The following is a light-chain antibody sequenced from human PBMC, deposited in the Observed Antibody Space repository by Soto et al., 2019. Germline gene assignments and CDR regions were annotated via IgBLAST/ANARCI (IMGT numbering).Light chain of an antibody. J-gene: IGLJ2*01. CDR2: QDR. CDR1: KLGDRF. V-gene: IGLV3-1*01. CDR3: QAWDSTTGVV. Sequence: SYELTQPPSVSVSPGQTASITCSGDKLGDRFATWYQQRPGQSPVLVIFQDRRRPSGIPERFSGSNSGNTATLTISGTRAMDEADYYCQAWDSTTGVVFGGGTKLTVL.